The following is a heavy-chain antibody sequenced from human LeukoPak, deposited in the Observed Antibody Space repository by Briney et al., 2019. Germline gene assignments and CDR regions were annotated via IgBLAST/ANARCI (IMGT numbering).Heavy chain of an antibody. CDR2: IYPGNSEI. Sequence: GESLKISCKGFGYSFSSYWIGWVRQMPGKGLEWMGIIYPGNSEITYSPSFQGQVTISADKSINTAYLQWSSLKASDTAIYYCARRMQDYYGMDVWGQGTTVTVSS. D-gene: IGHD2-8*01. V-gene: IGHV5-51*01. J-gene: IGHJ6*02. CDR1: GYSFSSYW. CDR3: ARRMQDYYGMDV.